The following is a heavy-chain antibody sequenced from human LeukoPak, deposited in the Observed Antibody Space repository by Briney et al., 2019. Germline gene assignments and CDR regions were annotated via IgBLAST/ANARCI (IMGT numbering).Heavy chain of an antibody. D-gene: IGHD2-8*02. CDR1: GYTFTSRY. CDR2: INPSGGST. J-gene: IGHJ4*02. Sequence: ASVKVSCKASGYTFTSRYVHWVRQAPGQGPEWMGMINPSGGSTSYSQKFQGRVTMTRDTSTTTLYMDLSSLRSEDTAVYYCARSPITNIWYYFDYWGQGTLVTVSS. CDR3: ARSPITNIWYYFDY. V-gene: IGHV1-46*01.